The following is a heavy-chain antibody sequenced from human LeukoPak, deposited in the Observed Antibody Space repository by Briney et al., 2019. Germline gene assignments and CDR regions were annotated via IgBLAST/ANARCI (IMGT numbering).Heavy chain of an antibody. V-gene: IGHV4-59*08. CDR3: ARQAGSFTTRDF. CDR1: SGSIGTYY. Sequence: PSETLSLTCTLSSGSIGTYYWAWIRQTPGKGLEWIGNISYSGSTKHNPSLTRRITISLDTSKNQFSLELRSMTAADTAMYYCARQAGSFTTRDFWGQGTLVTVSS. J-gene: IGHJ4*02. D-gene: IGHD1-26*01. CDR2: ISYSGST.